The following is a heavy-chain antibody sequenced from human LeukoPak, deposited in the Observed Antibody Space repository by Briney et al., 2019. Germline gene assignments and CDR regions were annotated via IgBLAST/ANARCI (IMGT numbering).Heavy chain of an antibody. V-gene: IGHV3-7*01. CDR1: GFTFTSYW. J-gene: IGHJ4*02. Sequence: GGSLRLSCAASGFTFTSYWMNWVRQAPGKGLEWVANIKPDGDSYYVDSVKGRFTISRDNAKNPLYLQMDSLRAEDTAVYYCAREDGTFDYWGQGVLVTVSS. CDR3: AREDGTFDY. D-gene: IGHD1-14*01. CDR2: IKPDGDS.